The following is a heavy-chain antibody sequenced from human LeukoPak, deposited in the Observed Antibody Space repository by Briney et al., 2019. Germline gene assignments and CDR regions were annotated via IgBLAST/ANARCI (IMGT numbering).Heavy chain of an antibody. CDR1: GGSFSGYY. J-gene: IGHJ4*02. Sequence: PSETLSLTCAVYGGSFSGYYWSWIRQPPGKGLEWIGESNHSGSTNYNPSLKSRVTISVDTSKNQFSLKLSSVTAADTAVYYCARGSRKWAPQTDYWGQGTLVTVSS. D-gene: IGHD1-26*01. CDR3: ARGSRKWAPQTDY. CDR2: SNHSGST. V-gene: IGHV4-34*01.